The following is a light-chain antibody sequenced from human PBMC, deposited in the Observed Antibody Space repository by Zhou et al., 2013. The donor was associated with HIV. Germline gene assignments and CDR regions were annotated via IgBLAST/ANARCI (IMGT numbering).Light chain of an antibody. CDR3: QQYNAWPLT. V-gene: IGKV3-15*01. CDR1: QSVSSN. Sequence: EIVMTQSPATLSVSPGERVTLSCRASQSVSSNLAWYQQRPGQAPRLLIYGASTRATGIPARFSGSGSGTEFTLTISSLQSEDFAVYFCQQYNAWPLTFGGGTKLEIK. J-gene: IGKJ4*01. CDR2: GAS.